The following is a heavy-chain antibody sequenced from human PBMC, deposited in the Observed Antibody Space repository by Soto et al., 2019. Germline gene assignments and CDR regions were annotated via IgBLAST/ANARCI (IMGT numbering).Heavy chain of an antibody. CDR2: IYPGDSDT. CDR3: ARQPYARYGKDV. Sequence: RGEPLKISCKGSGYSFSLNWIGWVRQMPGKGLEWMGIIYPGDSDTRYSPSFQGQVTISADKSVSTAYLQWSSLKASDTAMYYCARQPYARYGKDVWGQGTTVTVSS. D-gene: IGHD2-2*01. V-gene: IGHV5-51*01. J-gene: IGHJ6*02. CDR1: GYSFSLNW.